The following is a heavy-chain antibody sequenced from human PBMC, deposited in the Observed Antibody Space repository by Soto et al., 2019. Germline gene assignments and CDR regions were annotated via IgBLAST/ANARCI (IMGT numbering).Heavy chain of an antibody. V-gene: IGHV1-18*01. D-gene: IGHD3-16*01. CDR2: ISPYNDYT. Sequence: QVQLVQSAAEVKKPGASVKVTCKASGYTFIRYGITWVRQAPGQGLEWVGWISPYNDYTEYAQKFHGRVTMTTDTSSRTVTMALRGLRSDDTAVYYCARGGYYDNFWKKLNDSGLDVWGQGTTVTVSS. J-gene: IGHJ6*02. CDR3: ARGGYYDNFWKKLNDSGLDV. CDR1: GYTFIRYG.